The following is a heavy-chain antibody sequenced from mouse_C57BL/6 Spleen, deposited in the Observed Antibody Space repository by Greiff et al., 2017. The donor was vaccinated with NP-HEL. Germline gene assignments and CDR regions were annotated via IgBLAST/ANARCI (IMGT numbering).Heavy chain of an antibody. CDR2: ISSGSSTI. V-gene: IGHV5-17*01. Sequence: EVQLVESGGGLVKPGGSLKLSCAASGFTFSDYGMHWVRQAPEKGLEWVAYISSGSSTIYYADTVKGRFTISRDNAKNTLFLQMPSLGSEDTAMYYCASLRGNYVYFDVWGTGTTVTVSS. CDR3: ASLRGNYVYFDV. J-gene: IGHJ1*03. CDR1: GFTFSDYG. D-gene: IGHD2-1*01.